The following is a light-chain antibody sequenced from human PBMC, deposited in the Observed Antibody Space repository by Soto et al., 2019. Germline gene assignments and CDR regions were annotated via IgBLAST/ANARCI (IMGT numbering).Light chain of an antibody. V-gene: IGLV2-23*02. CDR1: SGDIGTYNL. Sequence: QSALTQPASVSGSPGQSIAISCTGTSGDIGTYNLVSWYQQHPGKAPKLMISEVNKRPSGVSDRFSGSKSGDTASLTISGLRTEDEADYYCCSFAGSGPGVFGTGTKLTVL. CDR2: EVN. J-gene: IGLJ1*01. CDR3: CSFAGSGPGV.